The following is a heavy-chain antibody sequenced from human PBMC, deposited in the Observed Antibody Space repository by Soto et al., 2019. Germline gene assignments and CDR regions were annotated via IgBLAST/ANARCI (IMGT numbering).Heavy chain of an antibody. J-gene: IGHJ6*02. V-gene: IGHV3-11*01. CDR2: ISSRGSSI. Sequence: GGSLRLSCSVSGFTFSDYYMSWIRQAPGKGLEWVSYISSRGSSIYYADSVKGRFTISRDNAKNSLYLQMNGLRAEDTAVYYCARGYYDFWSGYYISPYGMDVWGQGTTVTVSS. CDR3: ARGYYDFWSGYYISPYGMDV. CDR1: GFTFSDYY. D-gene: IGHD3-3*01.